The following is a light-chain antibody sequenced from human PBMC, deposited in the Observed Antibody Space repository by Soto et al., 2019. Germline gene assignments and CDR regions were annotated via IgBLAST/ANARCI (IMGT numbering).Light chain of an antibody. V-gene: IGLV2-14*01. CDR2: DIS. J-gene: IGLJ1*01. CDR3: SSYTSTSTYV. Sequence: QSALTPPASVSGSPGQSITISCTGTSSDVGGYNYVSWFQQHPGKAPKLMLYDISDRPSGVSDRFSGSKSGNTASLTSSGLQAEDEADYYCSSYTSTSTYVFGTGTKVSVL. CDR1: SSDVGGYNY.